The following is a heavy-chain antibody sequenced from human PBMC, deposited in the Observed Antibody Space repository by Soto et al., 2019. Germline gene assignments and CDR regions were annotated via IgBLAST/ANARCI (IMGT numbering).Heavy chain of an antibody. CDR1: GYTFISYY. V-gene: IGHV1-46*03. J-gene: IGHJ1*01. Sequence: GASVKVSCKASGYTFISYYMHWVRQAPGQGLAWMGTINPGGGSAASAQNLQGRVSMTTDTSTSTVYMELISLRSEDNPVYYSARTFRSRLLLGGLELWAQGVLVTVS. D-gene: IGHD2-15*01. CDR3: ARTFRSRLLLGGLEL. CDR2: INPGGGSA.